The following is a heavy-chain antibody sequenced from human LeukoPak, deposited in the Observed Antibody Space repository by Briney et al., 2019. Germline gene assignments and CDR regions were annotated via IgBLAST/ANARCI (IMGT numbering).Heavy chain of an antibody. J-gene: IGHJ4*02. CDR2: ISSSSSYI. Sequence: PGGSLRLSCAASGFTFSSYAMSWVRQAPGKGLEWVSSISSSSSYIYYADSVKGRFTISRDNAKNSLYLQMNSLRAEDTAVYYCARRGAAGVDYWGQGTLVTVSS. CDR3: ARRGAAGVDY. D-gene: IGHD6-13*01. V-gene: IGHV3-21*01. CDR1: GFTFSSYA.